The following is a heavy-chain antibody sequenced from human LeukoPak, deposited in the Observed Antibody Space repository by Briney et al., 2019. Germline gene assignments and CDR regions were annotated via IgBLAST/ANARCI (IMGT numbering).Heavy chain of an antibody. CDR3: ARVERLARIDY. J-gene: IGHJ4*02. Sequence: PSETLSLTCIVSGDSVSSSGRYYWSWIRQPPGKGLEWIGYIYRDGGTNYNPSLKSRVTMSVDTSKNHFSLNLNSVTAADTAIYYCARVERLARIDYWGQGTLVTVSS. V-gene: IGHV4-61*03. CDR2: IYRDGGT. CDR1: GDSVSSSGRYY.